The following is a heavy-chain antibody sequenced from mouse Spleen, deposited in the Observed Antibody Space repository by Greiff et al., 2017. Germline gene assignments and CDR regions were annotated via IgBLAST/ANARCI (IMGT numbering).Heavy chain of an antibody. Sequence: VQGVESGAELVKPGASVKISCKASGYAFSSYWMNWVKQRPGKGLEWIGQIYPGDGDTNYNGKFKGKATLTADKSSSTAYMQLSSLTSEDAAVYFCARGDYYDGYAMDYWGQGTSVTVSS. CDR3: ARGDYYDGYAMDY. J-gene: IGHJ4*01. CDR1: GYAFSSYW. CDR2: IYPGDGDT. D-gene: IGHD1-1*01. V-gene: IGHV1-80*01.